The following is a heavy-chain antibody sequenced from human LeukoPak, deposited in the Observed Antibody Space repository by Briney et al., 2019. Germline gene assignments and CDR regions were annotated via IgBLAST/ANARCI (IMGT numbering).Heavy chain of an antibody. D-gene: IGHD1-26*01. CDR3: ARGLVWELSFDY. Sequence: GASVKVSCKASGFTFTGYYMHWVRQAPGQGLEWMGWINPNSGDTNYAQKFQGRVTMTRDTSISTAYMELSRLRSDDTAVYYCARGLVWELSFDYWGQGTLVTVSS. CDR1: GFTFTGYY. CDR2: INPNSGDT. J-gene: IGHJ4*02. V-gene: IGHV1-2*02.